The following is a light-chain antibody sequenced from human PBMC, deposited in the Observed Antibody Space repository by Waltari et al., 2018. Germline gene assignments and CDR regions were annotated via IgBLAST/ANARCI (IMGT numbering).Light chain of an antibody. CDR2: GAS. V-gene: IGKV3-15*01. J-gene: IGKJ2*01. CDR1: QALNTN. Sequence: EIVMTQSPATLSVSPGERAPLSCRASQALNTNLAWYQQKPGQAPRLLIYGASTRATGIPARFSGSGSGTEFTLTISSLQSEDFAVYYCQQYNSWPPYTFGQGTKLEIK. CDR3: QQYNSWPPYT.